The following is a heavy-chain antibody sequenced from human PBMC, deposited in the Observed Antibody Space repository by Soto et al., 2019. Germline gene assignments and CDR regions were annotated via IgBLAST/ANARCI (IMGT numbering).Heavy chain of an antibody. Sequence: GGSLRLSCAASGFTFSSYGMHWVRQAPGKGLEWVAVIWYDGSNKYYADSVKGRFTISRDNSKNTLYLQMNSLRAEDTAVYYCARDMEGYSSSWPTSYWFDYWGQGTLVTVSS. CDR3: ARDMEGYSSSWPTSYWFDY. CDR2: IWYDGSNK. D-gene: IGHD6-13*01. V-gene: IGHV3-33*01. CDR1: GFTFSSYG. J-gene: IGHJ4*02.